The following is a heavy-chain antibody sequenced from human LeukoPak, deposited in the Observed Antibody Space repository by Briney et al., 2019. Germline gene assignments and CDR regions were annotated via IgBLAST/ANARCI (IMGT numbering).Heavy chain of an antibody. V-gene: IGHV1-2*06. D-gene: IGHD6-19*01. CDR2: INTNSGGT. Sequence: ASVKVSCKASGYTFTGYYMHWVRQAPGQGLEWMGRINTNSGGTKYAQKFQGRVTMTRDTSISTAYMELSRLRSDDTAVYYCARPNIAVAGGDFDYWGQGTLVTVSS. CDR1: GYTFTGYY. CDR3: ARPNIAVAGGDFDY. J-gene: IGHJ4*02.